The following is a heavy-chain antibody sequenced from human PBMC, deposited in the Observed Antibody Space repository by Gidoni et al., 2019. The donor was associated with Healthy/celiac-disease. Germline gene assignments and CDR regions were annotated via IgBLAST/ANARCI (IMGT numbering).Heavy chain of an antibody. CDR3: ARDGPLRARGAPPSYYGMDV. CDR1: GFTFSSYC. V-gene: IGHV3-33*01. J-gene: IGHJ6*02. CDR2: IWYDGSNK. Sequence: QVQLVESGGGVVQPGRSLRLSCSASGFTFSSYCLHRVRQAPGKGLEWVAVIWYDGSNKYYADSVKGRFTISRDNSKNMLYLQMNSLRAEDTAVYYCARDGPLRARGAPPSYYGMDVWGQGTTVTVSS. D-gene: IGHD3-3*01.